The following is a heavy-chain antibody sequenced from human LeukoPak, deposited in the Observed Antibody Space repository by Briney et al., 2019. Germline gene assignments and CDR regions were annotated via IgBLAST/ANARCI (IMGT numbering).Heavy chain of an antibody. CDR1: GYTFTVYY. CDR3: AREGTHSSGWVDY. CDR2: INPNSGGT. J-gene: IGHJ4*02. Sequence: GASVTVSCKASGYTFTVYYMHWVRQAPGQGLEWMGWINPNSGGTNYAQKFQGRVTMTRDTSISTAYMELSRLRSDGTAVYYCAREGTHSSGWVDYWGQGTLVTVSS. V-gene: IGHV1-2*02. D-gene: IGHD6-19*01.